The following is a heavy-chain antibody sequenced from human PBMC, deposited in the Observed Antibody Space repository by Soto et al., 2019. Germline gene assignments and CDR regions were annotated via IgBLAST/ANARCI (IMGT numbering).Heavy chain of an antibody. CDR3: ASGWMEAFYN. Sequence: PSETLSLTCNVTGDSIKTHYWSWIRQAPGKGLEWIGYIYYSGSTLYNPSLKRRVTISADTAKNQFSLRLTSLTAADTAVYYCASGWMEAFYNWGQGTLVPVSS. D-gene: IGHD2-2*03. CDR1: GDSIKTHY. CDR2: IYYSGST. J-gene: IGHJ4*02. V-gene: IGHV4-59*11.